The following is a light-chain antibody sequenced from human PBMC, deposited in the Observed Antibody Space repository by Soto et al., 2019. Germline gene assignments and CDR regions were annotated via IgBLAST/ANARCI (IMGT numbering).Light chain of an antibody. CDR2: GAS. V-gene: IGKV1-5*01. J-gene: IGKJ1*01. CDR1: QSVSIG. CDR3: QQYKKYLT. Sequence: DIQMTQSPSTLSASVGDRVTFTCRASQSVSIGLAWYQQKPGKAPKLLISGASTLESGVPSRFSGSGSGTEFTLTISSLQPDDFATYYCQQYKKYLTFGQGTKVEIK.